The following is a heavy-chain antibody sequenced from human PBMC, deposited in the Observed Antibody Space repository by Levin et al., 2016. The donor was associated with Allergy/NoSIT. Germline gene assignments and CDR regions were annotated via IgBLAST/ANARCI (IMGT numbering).Heavy chain of an antibody. CDR3: AKDKQLELRLNYYYGMDV. CDR2: ISYDGSNK. J-gene: IGHJ6*02. D-gene: IGHD1-7*01. V-gene: IGHV3-30*18. Sequence: WIRQPPGKGLEWVAVISYDGSNKYYADSVKGRFTISRDNSKNTLYLQMNSLRAEDTAVYYCAKDKQLELRLNYYYGMDVWGQGTTVTVSS.